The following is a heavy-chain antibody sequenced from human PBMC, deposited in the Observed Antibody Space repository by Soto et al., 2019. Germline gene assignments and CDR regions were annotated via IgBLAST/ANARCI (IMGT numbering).Heavy chain of an antibody. D-gene: IGHD3-3*01. CDR1: GYTFTSYD. J-gene: IGHJ4*02. Sequence: GASVKVSCKASGYTFTSYDINWVRQATGQGLEWMGWMNPNSGNTGYAQKFQGRVTMTRNTSISTAYMELSSLRPEDTAVYYCARGITIFGVVPGWGQGTLVTSPQ. V-gene: IGHV1-8*01. CDR2: MNPNSGNT. CDR3: ARGITIFGVVPG.